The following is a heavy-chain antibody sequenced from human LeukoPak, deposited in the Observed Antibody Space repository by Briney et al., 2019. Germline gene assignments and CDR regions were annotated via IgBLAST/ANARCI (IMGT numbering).Heavy chain of an antibody. D-gene: IGHD1-26*01. Sequence: PSETLSLTCTVSGGSISSGGYYWTWIRQHPGKDLEWIGYIYYSGSTYYNPSLKSRVTMSVDTSKNQFSLKLSSVTAADTAVYYCARAGGSYPPGFDYWGQGTLVTVSS. J-gene: IGHJ4*02. CDR2: IYYSGST. CDR3: ARAGGSYPPGFDY. CDR1: GGSISSGGYY. V-gene: IGHV4-31*03.